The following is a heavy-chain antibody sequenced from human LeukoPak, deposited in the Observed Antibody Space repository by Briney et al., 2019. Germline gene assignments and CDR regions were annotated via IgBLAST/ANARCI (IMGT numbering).Heavy chain of an antibody. CDR2: IYYSGST. J-gene: IGHJ6*03. V-gene: IGHV4-59*01. D-gene: IGHD3-16*02. CDR3: ARDYQYYYYLDV. CDR1: GGSISSYY. Sequence: SETLSLTCTVSGGSISSYYWSWIRQPPGKGLEWIGYIYYSGSTNYNPSLKSRVTISVDTSKNQFSLKLGSVTAADTAVYYCARDYQYYYYLDVWGKGTTVTVSS.